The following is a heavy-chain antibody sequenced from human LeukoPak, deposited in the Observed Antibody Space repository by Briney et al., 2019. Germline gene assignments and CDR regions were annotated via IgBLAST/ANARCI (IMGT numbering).Heavy chain of an antibody. D-gene: IGHD3-22*01. CDR2: IYYSGST. V-gene: IGHV4-59*08. CDR3: ARHPGGGDDSSGYYYNLDY. CDR1: GGSISSYY. J-gene: IGHJ4*02. Sequence: SETLSLTCIVSGGSISSYYWSWIRQPPGKGLEWIGYIYYSGSTNYNPSLKSRVTISVDTSKKQFSLKLSSVTAADTAVYYCARHPGGGDDSSGYYYNLDYWGQGTLVTVSS.